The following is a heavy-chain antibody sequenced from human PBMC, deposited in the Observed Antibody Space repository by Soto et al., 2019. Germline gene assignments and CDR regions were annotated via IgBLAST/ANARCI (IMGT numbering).Heavy chain of an antibody. CDR3: ARGRRKQQLVVYYYYMDV. CDR1: GYTFTSYD. V-gene: IGHV1-8*01. J-gene: IGHJ6*03. Sequence: ASVKVSCKASGYTFTSYDINWVRQATGQGLEWMGWMNPNSGNTGYAQKFQGRVTMTRNTSISTAYMELSSLRSEDTAVYYCARGRRKQQLVVYYYYMDVWGKGTTVTVSS. D-gene: IGHD6-13*01. CDR2: MNPNSGNT.